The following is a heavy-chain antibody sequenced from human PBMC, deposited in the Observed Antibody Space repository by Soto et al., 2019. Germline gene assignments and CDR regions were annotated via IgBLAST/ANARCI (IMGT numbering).Heavy chain of an antibody. Sequence: SETLSLTCSISGGSIISHYWSWIRQPPGKGLEWIGNIYYSGSTNYNPSLKSRVTISLDTSKNQLSLKLSSVTAADTAVYFCARRISPGYFDYWGQGSLVTVSS. CDR2: IYYSGST. J-gene: IGHJ4*02. D-gene: IGHD1-20*01. CDR1: GGSIISHY. CDR3: ARRISPGYFDY. V-gene: IGHV4-59*08.